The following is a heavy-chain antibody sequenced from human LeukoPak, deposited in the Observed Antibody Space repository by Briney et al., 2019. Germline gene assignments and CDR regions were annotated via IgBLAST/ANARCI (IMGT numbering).Heavy chain of an antibody. D-gene: IGHD1-1*01. CDR3: ARSNLSAFDY. CDR2: INHSGST. V-gene: IGHV4-34*01. CDR1: GDSIRSYY. Sequence: SETLSLTCTVSGDSIRSYYCNWIRQPPGKGLEWIGEINHSGSTNYNPSLKSRVTISVDTSKNQFSLKLSSVTAADTAVYYCARSNLSAFDYWGQGTLVTVSS. J-gene: IGHJ4*02.